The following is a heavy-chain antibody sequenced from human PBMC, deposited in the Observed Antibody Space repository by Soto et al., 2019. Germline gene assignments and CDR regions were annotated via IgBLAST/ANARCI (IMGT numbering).Heavy chain of an antibody. V-gene: IGHV4-59*01. CDR1: GGSISSFY. CDR2: IYYTGTT. Sequence: SETLSLTCTVSGGSISSFYWNWIRQSPGKGLEWIGYIYYTGTTNYNPSLKSRVNMSLDTSKDQFSLNLTSVTAADTAVYYCARSNWNFPFDFWGQGALVTVSS. D-gene: IGHD1-7*01. CDR3: ARSNWNFPFDF. J-gene: IGHJ4*02.